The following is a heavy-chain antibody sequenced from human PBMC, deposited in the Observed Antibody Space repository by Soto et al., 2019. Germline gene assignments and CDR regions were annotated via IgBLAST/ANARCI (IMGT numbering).Heavy chain of an antibody. Sequence: PGGSLRLSCAASGFIFSSHNMNWVRQAPGKGLEWVSSITGSSSYIFYADSVKGRFTISRDNAKNTVYLQVNSLRAEDTGVYYCQRLVERETGYGMDVWGQGTTVTVSS. CDR2: ITGSSSYI. D-gene: IGHD3-9*01. CDR3: QRLVERETGYGMDV. CDR1: GFIFSSHN. V-gene: IGHV3-21*06. J-gene: IGHJ6*02.